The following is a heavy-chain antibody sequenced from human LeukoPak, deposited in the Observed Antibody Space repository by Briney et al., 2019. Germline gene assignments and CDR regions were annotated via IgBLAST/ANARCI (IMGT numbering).Heavy chain of an antibody. D-gene: IGHD6-13*01. CDR3: ARIGYSSSCLDY. Sequence: SGKSLRLSCAASGFTFSNYWMTWVRQAPGRGLEWVANIKQDGSTKYYVDSVKGRFTISRDNAKNSLYLQMNSLRAEDTAVYYCARIGYSSSCLDYWGQGTLVTVSS. CDR1: GFTFSNYW. J-gene: IGHJ4*02. CDR2: IKQDGSTK. V-gene: IGHV3-7*05.